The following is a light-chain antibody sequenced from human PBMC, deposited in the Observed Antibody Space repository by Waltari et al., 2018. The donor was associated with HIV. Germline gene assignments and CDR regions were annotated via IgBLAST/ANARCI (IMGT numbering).Light chain of an antibody. V-gene: IGLV1-47*01. CDR1: SSNIGSHY. CDR2: WNS. Sequence: SVLTQPPSASRTPGQRVTISCSGTSSNIGSHYVYWYQYFPGATPQLPIYWNSQRPSGVPDRFSGSKSGTSASLAISGLRPEDETDYYCASWDDSLSGWVFGGGTKVTVL. J-gene: IGLJ3*02. CDR3: ASWDDSLSGWV.